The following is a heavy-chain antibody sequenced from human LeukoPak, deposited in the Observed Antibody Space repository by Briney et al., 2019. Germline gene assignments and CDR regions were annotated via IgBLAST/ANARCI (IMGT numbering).Heavy chain of an antibody. D-gene: IGHD2-2*01. Sequence: GGSLRLSCAASGFTFNSYAMSWVRQAPGKGLEWVTFISYDGSNKYYVDSVKGRFTISRDNSKNTLYLQMNSLRTDDTAVYYCARGDCSSTSCYVDYWGQGTLVTVSS. CDR3: ARGDCSSTSCYVDY. V-gene: IGHV3-30-3*01. J-gene: IGHJ4*02. CDR1: GFTFNSYA. CDR2: ISYDGSNK.